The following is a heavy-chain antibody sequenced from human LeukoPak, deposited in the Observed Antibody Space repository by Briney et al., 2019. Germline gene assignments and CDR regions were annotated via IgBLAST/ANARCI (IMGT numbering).Heavy chain of an antibody. CDR3: ARDKYYYYYYMDV. CDR2: IYYSGST. V-gene: IGHV4-59*12. CDR1: GGSISSYY. Sequence: SETLSLTCTVSGGSISSYYWSWIRQPPGKGLEWIGNIYYSGSTNYNPSLKSRVTISVDTSKNQFSLKLSSVTAADTAVYYCARDKYYYYYYMDVWGKGTTVTISS. J-gene: IGHJ6*03.